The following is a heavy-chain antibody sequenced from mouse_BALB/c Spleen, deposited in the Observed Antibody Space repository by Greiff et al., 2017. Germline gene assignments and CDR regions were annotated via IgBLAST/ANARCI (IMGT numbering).Heavy chain of an antibody. V-gene: IGHV5-17*02. D-gene: IGHD1-2*01. J-gene: IGHJ1*01. CDR1: GFTFSSFG. Sequence: EVQVVESGGGLVQPGGSRKLSCAASGFTFSSFGMHWVRQAPEKGLEWVAYISSGSSTIYYADTVKGRFTISRDNPKNTLFLQMTSLRSEDTAMYYCARFTTATSYWYVDVWGAGTTVTVSS. CDR3: ARFTTATSYWYVDV. CDR2: ISSGSSTI.